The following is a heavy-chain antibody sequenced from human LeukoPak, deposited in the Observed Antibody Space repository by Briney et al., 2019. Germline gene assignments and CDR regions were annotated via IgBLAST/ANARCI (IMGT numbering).Heavy chain of an antibody. CDR3: ARVYSGRGFDP. J-gene: IGHJ5*02. D-gene: IGHD1-26*01. CDR2: MNPKNGGT. Sequence: ASVKVSCKASGFTFSDFYMHWLRQAPGQGLQWMAWMNPKNGGTKQEQKFQGRVTLTWDTSTRTAYMELSRLTSDDTAVYYCARVYSGRGFDPWGQGTLVTVSS. CDR1: GFTFSDFY. V-gene: IGHV1-2*02.